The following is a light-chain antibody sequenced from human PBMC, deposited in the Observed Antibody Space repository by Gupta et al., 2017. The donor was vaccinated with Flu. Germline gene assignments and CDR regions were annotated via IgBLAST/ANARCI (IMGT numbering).Light chain of an antibody. Sequence: GDRVTITCRASQSIRSYLNWYQQKPGKAPKFLIYAASSLQSGVPSRFSGSGSGADFTLTISSLQPEDFATYYCQQSYGTPYTFGQGTKLEIK. CDR3: QQSYGTPYT. J-gene: IGKJ2*01. CDR2: AAS. CDR1: QSIRSY. V-gene: IGKV1-39*01.